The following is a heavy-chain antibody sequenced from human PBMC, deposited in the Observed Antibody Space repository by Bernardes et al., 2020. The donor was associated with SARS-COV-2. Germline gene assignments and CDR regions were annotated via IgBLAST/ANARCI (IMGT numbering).Heavy chain of an antibody. D-gene: IGHD6-13*01. Sequence: GSLRLSCAASGFTFSIHGMYWVRQAPGKGLEWVAYIGSGSSDINYADSVEGRFIVSRDDAKNSLYLQMDSLRGEDTAVYFCARRLIIEARAGMDYWGQGTLVTGSS. CDR1: GFTFSIHG. J-gene: IGHJ4*02. CDR2: IGSGSSDI. V-gene: IGHV3-21*05. CDR3: ARRLIIEARAGMDY.